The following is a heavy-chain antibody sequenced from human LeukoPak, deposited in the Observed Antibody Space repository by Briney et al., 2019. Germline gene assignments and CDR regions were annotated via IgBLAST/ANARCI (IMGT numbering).Heavy chain of an antibody. CDR2: IYYSGST. CDR3: ARPGTGSYSSFDY. J-gene: IGHJ4*02. D-gene: IGHD3-10*01. V-gene: IGHV4-39*01. Sequence: SETLSLTCTVSGGSISSSSYYWGWIRQPPGKGLEWIGSIYYSGSTYYNPSLKSRVTISVDTSKNQSSLKLSSVTAADTAVYYCARPGTGSYSSFDYWGQGTLVTVSS. CDR1: GGSISSSSYY.